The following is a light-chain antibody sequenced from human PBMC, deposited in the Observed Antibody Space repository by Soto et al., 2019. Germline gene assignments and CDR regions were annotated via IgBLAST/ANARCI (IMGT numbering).Light chain of an antibody. CDR2: GAS. V-gene: IGKV3-20*01. CDR3: QQYGSSSWT. Sequence: EIVLTQSPGTLSLSAGERATLSCRASQSVSSSYLAWYQQKPGQAPRLLIYGASSRATGIPDRFSGSGSGTGFTLTISRLEPEDFAVYYCQQYGSSSWTFGQGTKVDIK. J-gene: IGKJ1*01. CDR1: QSVSSSY.